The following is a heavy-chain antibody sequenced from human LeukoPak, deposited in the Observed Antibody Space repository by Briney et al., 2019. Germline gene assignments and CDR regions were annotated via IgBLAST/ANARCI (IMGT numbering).Heavy chain of an antibody. CDR3: ARDHGGDTAMVPALDY. Sequence: ASVKVSCKASGYTFTSYYMHWVRQAPAQGLEWMGIINPSGGSTSYAQKFQGRVTMTRDTSTSTVYMELSSLRSEDTAVYYCARDHGGDTAMVPALDYWGQGTLVTVSS. D-gene: IGHD5-18*01. J-gene: IGHJ4*02. CDR1: GYTFTSYY. CDR2: INPSGGST. V-gene: IGHV1-46*01.